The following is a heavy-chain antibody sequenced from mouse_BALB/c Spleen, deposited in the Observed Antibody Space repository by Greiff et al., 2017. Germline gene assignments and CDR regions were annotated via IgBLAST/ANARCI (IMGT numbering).Heavy chain of an antibody. V-gene: IGHV3-2*02. J-gene: IGHJ3*01. Sequence: EVKLVESGPGLVKPSQSLSLTCTVTGYSITSDYAWNWIRQFPGNKLEWMGYISYSGSTSYNPSLKSRISITRDTSKNQFFLQLNSVTTEDTATYYCARTTGKAYWGQGTLVTVSA. D-gene: IGHD4-1*02. CDR3: ARTTGKAY. CDR2: ISYSGST. CDR1: GYSITSDYA.